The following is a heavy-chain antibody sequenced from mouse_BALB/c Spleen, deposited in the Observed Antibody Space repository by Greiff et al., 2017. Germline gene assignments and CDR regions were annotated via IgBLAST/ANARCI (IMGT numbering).Heavy chain of an antibody. CDR2: IWGDGST. V-gene: IGHV2-6-7*01. Sequence: VQVVESGPGLVAPSQSLSITCTVSGFSLTGYGVNWVRQPPGKGLEWLGMIWGDGSTDYNSALKSRLSISKDNSKSQVFLKMNSLQTDDTARYYCARDAPGYAGYFDVWGAGTTVTVSS. J-gene: IGHJ1*01. CDR3: ARDAPGYAGYFDV. CDR1: GFSLTGYG. D-gene: IGHD2-14*01.